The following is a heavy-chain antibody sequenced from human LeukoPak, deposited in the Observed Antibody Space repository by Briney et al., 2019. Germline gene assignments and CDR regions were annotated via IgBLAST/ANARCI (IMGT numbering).Heavy chain of an antibody. CDR2: ISGSGGST. CDR3: AKDTTGNYYYGMDV. CDR1: GFTFSSYA. J-gene: IGHJ6*02. Sequence: GGSLRLSCAASGFTFSSYAMSWVRQAPGKGPEWVSAISGSGGSTYYADSVKGRFTISRDNSKNTLYLQMNSLRAEDTAVYYCAKDTTGNYYYGMDVWGQGTTVTVSS. V-gene: IGHV3-23*01. D-gene: IGHD1-1*01.